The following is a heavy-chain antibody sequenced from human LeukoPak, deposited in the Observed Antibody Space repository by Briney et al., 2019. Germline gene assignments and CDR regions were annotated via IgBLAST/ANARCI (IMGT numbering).Heavy chain of an antibody. D-gene: IGHD3-3*01. V-gene: IGHV1-2*02. Sequence: ASAKVSCKASGYSFIGYYMHWVRQAPGQGLEWMGWINPNSGGTKYAQKFQGRVTMTRDTSISTAYMEMSRLRSDDTAVYYCARDVSILGVVMENGGRRTGFDYWGQGALVTVSS. CDR1: GYSFIGYY. J-gene: IGHJ4*02. CDR2: INPNSGGT. CDR3: ARDVSILGVVMENGGRRTGFDY.